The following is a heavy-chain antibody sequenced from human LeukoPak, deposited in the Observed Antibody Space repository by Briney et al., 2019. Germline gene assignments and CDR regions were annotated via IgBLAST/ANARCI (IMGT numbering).Heavy chain of an antibody. V-gene: IGHV4-31*03. J-gene: IGHJ4*02. Sequence: PSETLSLTCTVSGGSISSGGYYWSWIRQHPGKGLEWIGYIYYSGSTYYNPSPKSRVTISVDTSKNQFSLKLSSVTAADTAVYYCARLYGDYEGGVDYWGQGTLVTVSS. CDR3: ARLYGDYEGGVDY. CDR2: IYYSGST. D-gene: IGHD4-17*01. CDR1: GGSISSGGYY.